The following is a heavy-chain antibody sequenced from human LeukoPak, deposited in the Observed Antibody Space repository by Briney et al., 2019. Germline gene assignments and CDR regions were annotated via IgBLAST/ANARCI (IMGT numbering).Heavy chain of an antibody. D-gene: IGHD3-3*01. Sequence: PGGSLRLSCASSGFTFSSYAMTWVRQAPEKGLEWVSAISGGGDSTYYADSVKGRFTISRDNSKNTLYLQMNSLRAEDTAVYYCARGVIIGWPSLDPWGQGTLVTVSS. CDR3: ARGVIIGWPSLDP. J-gene: IGHJ5*02. CDR1: GFTFSSYA. V-gene: IGHV3-23*01. CDR2: ISGGGDST.